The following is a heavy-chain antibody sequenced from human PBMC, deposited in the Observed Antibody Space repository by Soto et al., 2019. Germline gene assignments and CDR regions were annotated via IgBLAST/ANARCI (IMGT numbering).Heavy chain of an antibody. CDR3: AKDVPFDY. CDR2: ISYDGSNK. V-gene: IGHV3-30*18. Sequence: GGSLRLSCASSGFTFSSYGMHWVRQAPGKGLEWVAVISYDGSNKYYADSVKGRFTISRDNSKNTLYLQMNSLRAEDTAVYYCAKDVPFDYWGQGTLVTVSS. CDR1: GFTFSSYG. J-gene: IGHJ4*02.